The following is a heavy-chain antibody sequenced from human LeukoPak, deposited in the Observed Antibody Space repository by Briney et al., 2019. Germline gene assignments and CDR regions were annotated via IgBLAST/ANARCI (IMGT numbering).Heavy chain of an antibody. V-gene: IGHV3-72*01. CDR1: GFTFSDHY. Sequence: PGGSLRLSCAASGFTFSDHYMDWVRQAPGKGLEWVGRTRNKANSYTTEYAASVRGRFTISRDDSKNSLYLQMNSLKIEDTAVYYRAREGFSNSPLDYWGQGTLVTVSS. CDR2: TRNKANSYTT. D-gene: IGHD4-11*01. CDR3: AREGFSNSPLDY. J-gene: IGHJ4*02.